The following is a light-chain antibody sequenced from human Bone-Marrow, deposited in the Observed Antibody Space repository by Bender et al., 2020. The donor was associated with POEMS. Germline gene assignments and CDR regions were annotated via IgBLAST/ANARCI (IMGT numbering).Light chain of an antibody. Sequence: QSALTQPASVSGSPGQSITISCTGSSSDVGGFNYVSWFQHHPDKAPKLMIYEVSNRPSGVSNRFSGSKSGNTASLTISGLQAEDEADYYCSSYTSISTGVFGTGTRVTVL. V-gene: IGLV2-14*01. CDR3: SSYTSISTGV. CDR1: SSDVGGFNY. J-gene: IGLJ1*01. CDR2: EVS.